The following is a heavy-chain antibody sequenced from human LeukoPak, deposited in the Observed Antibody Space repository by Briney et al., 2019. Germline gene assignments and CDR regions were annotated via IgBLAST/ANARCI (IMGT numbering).Heavy chain of an antibody. J-gene: IGHJ4*02. CDR1: GFTFSSYG. CDR2: ISYDGINK. CDR3: ARDYYYGSGSYIPFDY. D-gene: IGHD3-10*01. Sequence: GGSLRLSCAASGFTFSSYGMHWVRQAPGKGLEWVAVISYDGINKYYGDSVKGRFTISRDNSKNTLYLQMNSLRAEDTAVYFCARDYYYGSGSYIPFDYWGQGTPVTVSS. V-gene: IGHV3-30*03.